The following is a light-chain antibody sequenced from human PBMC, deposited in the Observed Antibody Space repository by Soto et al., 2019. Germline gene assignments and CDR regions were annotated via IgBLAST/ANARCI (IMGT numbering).Light chain of an antibody. V-gene: IGLV2-14*01. CDR2: DVS. J-gene: IGLJ1*01. CDR1: SSDVGGSNY. CDR3: GSYTSSSTLYV. Sequence: ALTQPASVSGSPGQSITISCTGTSSDVGGSNYVSWYQQHPGKAPKLMIYDVSNRPSGVSNRFSGSKSGNTASLTISGLQAEDEADYYCGSYTSSSTLYVFGTGTKLTVL.